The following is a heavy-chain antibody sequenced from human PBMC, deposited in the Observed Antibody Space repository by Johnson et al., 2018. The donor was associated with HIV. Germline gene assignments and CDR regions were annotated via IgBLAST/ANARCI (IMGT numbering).Heavy chain of an antibody. CDR1: GFTFSSYA. J-gene: IGHJ3*02. CDR3: AREGIWYCSGGSCYGAFDI. Sequence: VQLVESGGGVVQPGRSLRLSCAASGFTFSSYAMSWVRQTPGKGLEWISYISSSGSTIYYADSVKGRFTISRDNAKNTLYLQMNSLRADDTAVYYCAREGIWYCSGGSCYGAFDIWGQGTMVTVSS. V-gene: IGHV3-48*04. CDR2: ISSSGSTI. D-gene: IGHD2-15*01.